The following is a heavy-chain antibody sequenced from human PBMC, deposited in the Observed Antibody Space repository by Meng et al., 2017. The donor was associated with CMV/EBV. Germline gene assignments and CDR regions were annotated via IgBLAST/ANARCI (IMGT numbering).Heavy chain of an antibody. Sequence: TVSGSSVSSGSYYWSGIRQPPGKGMEWIGYIYCSGSTNYNPSLKSRVTISVDTSKNQFSLKLSSVTAADTAVYYCARDHPDSSLGYWGQGTLVTVSS. J-gene: IGHJ4*02. CDR3: ARDHPDSSLGY. CDR2: IYCSGST. D-gene: IGHD6-6*01. CDR1: GSSVSSGSYY. V-gene: IGHV4-61*01.